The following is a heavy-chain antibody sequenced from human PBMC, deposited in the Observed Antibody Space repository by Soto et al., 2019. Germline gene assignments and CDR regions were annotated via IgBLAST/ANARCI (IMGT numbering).Heavy chain of an antibody. Sequence: PGGSLTLSCAASGFTFSSYCLIWVRQAPGKGLEWVSAISGSGRSTYYADSVKGRFTISRDNAKNTLYLQMNSLRAEDTAVYYWAKDTGGSSSAFDAFDIWGQGTMVTVSS. V-gene: IGHV3-23*01. J-gene: IGHJ3*02. CDR1: GFTFSSYC. CDR3: AKDTGGSSSAFDAFDI. D-gene: IGHD2-15*01. CDR2: ISGSGRST.